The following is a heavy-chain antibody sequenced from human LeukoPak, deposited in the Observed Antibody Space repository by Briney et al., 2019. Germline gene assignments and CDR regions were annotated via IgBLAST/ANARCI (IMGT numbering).Heavy chain of an antibody. Sequence: GGSLRLSCAASGFIVSNNYMNWVRQAPGKGLEWVSVINSGGHTDYADSVKGRFTISRDNSENTLYLQMSSLRVEDTAVYYCAREGSSAYHFDYWGQGTLVTVSS. D-gene: IGHD3-22*01. CDR2: INSGGHT. J-gene: IGHJ4*02. V-gene: IGHV3-53*01. CDR1: GFIVSNNY. CDR3: AREGSSAYHFDY.